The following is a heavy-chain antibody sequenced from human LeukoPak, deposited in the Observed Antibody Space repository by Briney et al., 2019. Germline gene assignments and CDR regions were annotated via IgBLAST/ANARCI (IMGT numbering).Heavy chain of an antibody. CDR3: AKDSYGVYFSGGTDAFDI. CDR2: ISGSGGST. Sequence: PGGSLRLSCAACGFTFSSYAMSWVRQAPGKGLEWVSAISGSGGSTYYADSVKGRFTISRDNSKNTLYLQMSCLRAEDTAVYYCAKDSYGVYFSGGTDAFDIWGQGTMVTVSS. V-gene: IGHV3-23*01. CDR1: GFTFSSYA. J-gene: IGHJ3*02. D-gene: IGHD4-17*01.